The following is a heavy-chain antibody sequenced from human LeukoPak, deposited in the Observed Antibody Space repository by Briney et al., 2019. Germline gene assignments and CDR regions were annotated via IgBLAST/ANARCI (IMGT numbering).Heavy chain of an antibody. CDR2: ISGSGGST. J-gene: IGHJ4*02. CDR1: GFTFSSYA. D-gene: IGHD6-13*01. V-gene: IGHV3-23*01. Sequence: GGSLRLSCAASGFTFSSYAMSWVRQAPGKGLEWVSAISGSGGSTYYADSVKGRFTISRDNSKNMMYLQMNSLRAEDTAVYYCAKVGEGAAEDYYFDYWGQGTLVTVSS. CDR3: AKVGEGAAEDYYFDY.